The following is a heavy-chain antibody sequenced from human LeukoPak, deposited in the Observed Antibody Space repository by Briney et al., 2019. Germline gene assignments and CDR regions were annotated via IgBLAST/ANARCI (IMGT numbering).Heavy chain of an antibody. Sequence: GGSLRLSCAASGFTFSSYAMHWVRQAPGKGLEWVAVISYDGSNKYYADSVKGRFTISRDNSKNTLYLQMNSLRAEDTAVYYCAIETYYYDSSGRTRSDSFDYWGQGTLVTVSS. J-gene: IGHJ4*02. CDR3: AIETYYYDSSGRTRSDSFDY. CDR2: ISYDGSNK. D-gene: IGHD3-22*01. V-gene: IGHV3-30*04. CDR1: GFTFSSYA.